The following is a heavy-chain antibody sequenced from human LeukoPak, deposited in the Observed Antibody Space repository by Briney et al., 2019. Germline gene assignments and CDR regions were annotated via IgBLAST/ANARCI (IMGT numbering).Heavy chain of an antibody. Sequence: SETLSLTCTVSGASISSGSHHWGWFRQSPEKGLEGIGSIYSGRTTYYTPSLTSRLSISVDTSKNQFSLLLNSVTAADTAIYYCAKHDGRGGNTMGALDSWGQGSLVTVSS. CDR1: GASISSGSHH. J-gene: IGHJ4*02. CDR2: IYSGRTT. D-gene: IGHD2-2*01. CDR3: AKHDGRGGNTMGALDS. V-gene: IGHV4-39*01.